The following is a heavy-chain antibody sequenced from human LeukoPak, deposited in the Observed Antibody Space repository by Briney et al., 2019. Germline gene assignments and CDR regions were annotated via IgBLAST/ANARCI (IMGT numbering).Heavy chain of an antibody. D-gene: IGHD2-2*02. V-gene: IGHV1-2*02. J-gene: IGHJ3*02. CDR1: GYTFTGYY. Sequence: ASVKVSCKASGYTFTGYYMHWVRQAPGQGLEWMGWINPNSGGTNYAQKFQGRVTMTRDTSISTAYMELSSLRSDDTAVYYCARDLLGYCSSTSCYTGAFDIWGQGTMVTVSS. CDR3: ARDLLGYCSSTSCYTGAFDI. CDR2: INPNSGGT.